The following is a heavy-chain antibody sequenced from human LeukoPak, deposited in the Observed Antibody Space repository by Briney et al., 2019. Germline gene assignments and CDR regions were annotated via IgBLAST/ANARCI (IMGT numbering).Heavy chain of an antibody. CDR1: GFTFRSHA. Sequence: GGSLRLSCVGSGFTFRSHAMSWVRQAPEKGLEFVSGIYVNGGTTYYADPVKGRFSISRDNSKNTLYLQMDSLRGEDTAVYYCAKDFRIGYSAHFDYWGQGALVTVSS. D-gene: IGHD2-21*01. V-gene: IGHV3-23*01. CDR2: IYVNGGTT. CDR3: AKDFRIGYSAHFDY. J-gene: IGHJ4*02.